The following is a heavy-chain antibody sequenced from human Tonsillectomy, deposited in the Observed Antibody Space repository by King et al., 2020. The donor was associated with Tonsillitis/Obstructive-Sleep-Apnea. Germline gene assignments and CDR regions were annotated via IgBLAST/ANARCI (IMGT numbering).Heavy chain of an antibody. D-gene: IGHD2-21*02. V-gene: IGHV4-39*01. CDR3: VRHSRDRSWGASFYYIDV. Sequence: QLQESGPGLVKPSETLSLSCSVSGDSISSSLYYWGWIRQPPGKGLEWIATIYYSGTTYYNPSLTSRVTISVATAKSQFSLNLNSVTAADTAVYYCVRHSRDRSWGASFYYIDVWGKGTMVTVSS. CDR2: IYYSGTT. J-gene: IGHJ6*03. CDR1: GDSISSSLYY.